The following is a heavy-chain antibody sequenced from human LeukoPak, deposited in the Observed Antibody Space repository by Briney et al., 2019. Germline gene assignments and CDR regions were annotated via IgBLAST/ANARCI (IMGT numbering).Heavy chain of an antibody. Sequence: PSETLSLTCTVSGGSISSYYWSWIRQPPGKGLEWIGYIYYSGSTNYNPSLKSRATISVDTSKNQFSLKLSSVTAADTAVYYCARSPMVLYYFDYWGQGTLVTVSS. CDR2: IYYSGST. V-gene: IGHV4-59*01. CDR3: ARSPMVLYYFDY. D-gene: IGHD3-10*01. J-gene: IGHJ4*02. CDR1: GGSISSYY.